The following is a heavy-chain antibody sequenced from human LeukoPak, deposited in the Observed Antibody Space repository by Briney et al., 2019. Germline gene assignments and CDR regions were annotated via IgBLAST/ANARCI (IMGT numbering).Heavy chain of an antibody. D-gene: IGHD2-2*01. J-gene: IGHJ3*02. V-gene: IGHV1-69-2*01. Sequence: ASVKISCKVSGYTFTDYYMHWVQQAPGKGLEWMGLVDPEGGETIYAEKFQGRVTITADTSTDTAYMELSSLRSEDTAVYYCATTGKGGEYQLLPSQYAFDIWGQGTMVTVSS. CDR1: GYTFTDYY. CDR2: VDPEGGET. CDR3: ATTGKGGEYQLLPSQYAFDI.